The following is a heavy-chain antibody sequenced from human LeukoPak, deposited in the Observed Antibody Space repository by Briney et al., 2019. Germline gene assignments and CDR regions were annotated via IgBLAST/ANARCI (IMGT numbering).Heavy chain of an antibody. J-gene: IGHJ3*02. Sequence: SETLSLTCTVSGYSISSGYYWGWIRQPPGKGLEWIGSIYHSGSTYYNPSLKSRVTISVDTSKNQFSLKLSSVTAADTAVYYCAGAGGDSLGDAFDIWGQGTMVTVSS. CDR2: IYHSGST. CDR1: GYSISSGYY. CDR3: AGAGGDSLGDAFDI. D-gene: IGHD2-21*02. V-gene: IGHV4-38-2*02.